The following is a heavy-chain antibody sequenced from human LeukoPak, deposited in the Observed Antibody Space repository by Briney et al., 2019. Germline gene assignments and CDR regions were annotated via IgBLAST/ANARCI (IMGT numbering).Heavy chain of an antibody. CDR2: ITYSGNT. V-gene: IGHV4-31*03. J-gene: IGHJ4*02. CDR3: ARDVYCSSTSCQGGFDY. CDR1: GGSISSGGYF. Sequence: SQTLSLTCTVSGGSISSGGYFWSWIRQHPGKGLEWLGYITYSGNTYYNPSLKSRVTISADTSKNQFSLKLSSVTAADTAVYYCARDVYCSSTSCQGGFDYWGQGTLVTVSS. D-gene: IGHD2-2*01.